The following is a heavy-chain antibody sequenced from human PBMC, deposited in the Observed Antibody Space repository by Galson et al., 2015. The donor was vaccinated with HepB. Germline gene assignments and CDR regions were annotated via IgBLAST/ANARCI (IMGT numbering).Heavy chain of an antibody. Sequence: SLRLSCAASGFTFSSYAMHWVRQAPGKGLEWVAVISYDGSNKYYADSVKGRFTISRDNSKNTLYLQMNSLRAEDTAVYYCARDPHLQYCSGGSCMGWFDPWGQGTLVTVSS. V-gene: IGHV3-30-3*01. J-gene: IGHJ5*02. CDR1: GFTFSSYA. CDR2: ISYDGSNK. D-gene: IGHD2-15*01. CDR3: ARDPHLQYCSGGSCMGWFDP.